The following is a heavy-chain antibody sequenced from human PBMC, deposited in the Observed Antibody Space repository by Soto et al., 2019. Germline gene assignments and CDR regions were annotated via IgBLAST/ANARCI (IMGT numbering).Heavy chain of an antibody. CDR1: GCTLDDYS. J-gene: IGHJ4*02. V-gene: IGHV3-48*02. D-gene: IGHD1-20*01. CDR2: IGRTRKYI. Sequence: GVLRLSCAASGCTLDDYSRNWVRQAPGKGLEWVSYIGRTRKYIDYADSVKGRFTISRDGAKNSVFLQMNSLRDEDTAVYYCARDHNWSFDYWGQGIPVTVSS. CDR3: ARDHNWSFDY.